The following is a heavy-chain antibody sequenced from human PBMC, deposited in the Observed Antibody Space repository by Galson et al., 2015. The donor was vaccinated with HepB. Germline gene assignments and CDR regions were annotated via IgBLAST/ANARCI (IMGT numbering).Heavy chain of an antibody. CDR1: GYSLTEIS. J-gene: IGHJ4*02. V-gene: IGHV1-24*01. D-gene: IGHD2-21*02. CDR2: FDPEDAEA. Sequence: SVKVSCKVSGYSLTEISIHWVRQAPGEGLEWIGVFDPEDAEAIYAQNLQGRVTMTADTSTDTAYMEMSSLRSEDTALYYCAIDLPSDWYKALDHWGQGTQVSVSS. CDR3: AIDLPSDWYKALDH.